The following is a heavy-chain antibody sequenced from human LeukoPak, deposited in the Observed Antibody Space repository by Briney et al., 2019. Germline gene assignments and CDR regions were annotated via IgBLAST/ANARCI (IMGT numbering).Heavy chain of an antibody. CDR3: AKVSDPYYYDSSGYGYFDY. CDR2: ISYDGSNK. D-gene: IGHD3-22*01. J-gene: IGHJ4*02. CDR1: GFTFSSYG. V-gene: IGHV3-30*18. Sequence: GGSLRLSCAASGFTFSSYGMHGVRQAPAKGLEGVAVISYDGSNKYYADSVKGRFTISRDNSKNTLYLQMNSLRAEDTAVYYCAKVSDPYYYDSSGYGYFDYWGQGTLVTVSS.